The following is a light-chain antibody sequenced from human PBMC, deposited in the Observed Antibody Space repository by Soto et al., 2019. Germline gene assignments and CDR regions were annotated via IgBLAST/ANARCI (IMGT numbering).Light chain of an antibody. J-gene: IGLJ2*01. CDR3: QSYDSSLSGVV. Sequence: QSVLTQPPSVSGAPGQRVTTSCTGSSSNIGAGYDVHWYQQLPGTAPKLLIYGNSIRPSGVPDRFSGSKSGTSASLAITGAQAEDEADYYCQSYDSSLSGVVFGGGTKLTVL. CDR2: GNS. V-gene: IGLV1-40*01. CDR1: SSNIGAGYD.